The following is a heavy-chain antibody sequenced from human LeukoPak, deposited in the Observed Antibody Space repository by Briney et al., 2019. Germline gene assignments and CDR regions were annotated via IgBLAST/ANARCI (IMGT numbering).Heavy chain of an antibody. CDR1: GGSFSGYY. CDR3: ARDQMARRPIDY. D-gene: IGHD2-8*01. Sequence: SETLSLTCAVYGGSFSGYYWSWIRQPPGKGLEWIGEINHSGSTNYNPSLKSRVTISVDTSKNQFSLKLSSVTAEDTAVYYCARDQMARRPIDYWGQGTLVTVSS. V-gene: IGHV4-34*01. J-gene: IGHJ4*02. CDR2: INHSGST.